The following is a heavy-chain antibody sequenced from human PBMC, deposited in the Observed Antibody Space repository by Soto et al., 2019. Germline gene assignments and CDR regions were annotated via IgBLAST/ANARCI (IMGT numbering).Heavy chain of an antibody. CDR1: GWNESRYW. Sequence: RSGERCGWNESRYWCWSERQKTGKGLEWMGIIYPGDSDTRYSPSFQGQVTISADKSISTAYLQWSSLKASDTAMYYCARHCIAAPRSYYYYGLDISGQ. CDR3: ARHCIAAPRSYYYYGLDI. CDR2: IYPGDSDT. J-gene: IGHJ6*01. D-gene: IGHD6-13*01. V-gene: IGHV5-51*01.